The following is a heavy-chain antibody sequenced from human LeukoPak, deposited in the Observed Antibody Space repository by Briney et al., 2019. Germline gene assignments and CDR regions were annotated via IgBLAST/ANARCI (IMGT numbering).Heavy chain of an antibody. V-gene: IGHV3-23*01. Sequence: PGGSLRLSCAASGFTFSSYAMSWVRQAPGKGLEWVSGISGSDGSTYCADSVKGRFTISRDNSKNTLYLQMNSLRAEDTAVYYCAKDRPHLYGDYDSAFDYWGQGTLVTVSS. CDR2: ISGSDGST. J-gene: IGHJ4*02. D-gene: IGHD4-17*01. CDR1: GFTFSSYA. CDR3: AKDRPHLYGDYDSAFDY.